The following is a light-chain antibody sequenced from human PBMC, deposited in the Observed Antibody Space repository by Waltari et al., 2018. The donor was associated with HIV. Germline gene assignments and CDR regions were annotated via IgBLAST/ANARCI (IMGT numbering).Light chain of an antibody. CDR1: ALPKKY. CDR3: QSADSSNTWV. J-gene: IGLJ3*02. V-gene: IGLV3-25*03. CDR2: KDS. Sequence: SYELTQPPSVSVSPGQTARITCSGDALPKKYAYWYQQKPGQAPVLMIYKDSERPSGIPVRFSASSSWTTVTLTISGVQADDEADYYCQSADSSNTWVFGGGTTLTVL.